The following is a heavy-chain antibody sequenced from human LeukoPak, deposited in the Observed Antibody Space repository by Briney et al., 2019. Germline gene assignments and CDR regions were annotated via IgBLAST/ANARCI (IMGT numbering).Heavy chain of an antibody. CDR2: ISAYNGNT. D-gene: IGHD3-10*01. Sequence: ASVKVSCKASGYTFTSYGISWVRQAPGQGLEWMGWISAYNGNTNYAQKLQGRVTMTTDTSTSTAYMELSSLRSDDTAVYYCARNGYYYGSGSRHIDYWGQGTLVTVSS. CDR3: ARNGYYYGSGSRHIDY. J-gene: IGHJ4*02. CDR1: GYTFTSYG. V-gene: IGHV1-18*01.